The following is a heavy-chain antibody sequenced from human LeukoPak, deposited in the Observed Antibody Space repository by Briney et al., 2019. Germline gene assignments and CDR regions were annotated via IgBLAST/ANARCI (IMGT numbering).Heavy chain of an antibody. J-gene: IGHJ4*02. D-gene: IGHD6-13*01. CDR3: ARGYWVYHDGE. CDR2: IYSGGST. Sequence: PGGSLRLSCAASGFTVSSNYMSWVRQAPGKGLEWVSVIYSGGSTYYADSVKGRFTISRDNSKNTLYLQMNSLRAEDTAVYYCARGYWVYHDGERGQGTLVTVSS. CDR1: GFTVSSNY. V-gene: IGHV3-66*02.